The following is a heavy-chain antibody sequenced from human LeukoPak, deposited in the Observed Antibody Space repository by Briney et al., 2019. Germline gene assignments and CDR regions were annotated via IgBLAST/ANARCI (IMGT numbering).Heavy chain of an antibody. D-gene: IGHD3-10*01. CDR3: ARAGVYQNWFDP. CDR2: TSYDETNR. V-gene: IGHV3-30-3*01. CDR1: GFTFSTYT. J-gene: IGHJ5*02. Sequence: PGRSLRLSCAASGFTFSTYTMHWVRQAPGKGLEWVAVTSYDETNRYYADSVQGRFTISRDNSKNTLYLQLNSLRPEDTAVYYCARAGVYQNWFDPWGQGTLVTVSS.